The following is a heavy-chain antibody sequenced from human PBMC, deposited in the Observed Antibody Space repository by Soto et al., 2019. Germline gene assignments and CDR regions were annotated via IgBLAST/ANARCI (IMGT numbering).Heavy chain of an antibody. Sequence: QVQLQESGPGLVKPSETLSLTCTVSGGSISSYYWSWIRQPPGKGLECIGYISYSGSTNYNPSLKSRVNISVDTSKTQFSLKLSSVTAADAAVYYCARSRTSYTWFDPWGQGTLVTVSS. CDR1: GGSISSYY. CDR2: ISYSGST. V-gene: IGHV4-59*01. CDR3: ARSRTSYTWFDP. D-gene: IGHD2-8*01. J-gene: IGHJ5*02.